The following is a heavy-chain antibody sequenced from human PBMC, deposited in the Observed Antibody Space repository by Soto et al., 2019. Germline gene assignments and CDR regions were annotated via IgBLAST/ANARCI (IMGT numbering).Heavy chain of an antibody. CDR2: IFSNDEK. D-gene: IGHD3-10*01. V-gene: IGHV2-26*01. CDR1: GFSLSNARMG. J-gene: IGHJ5*02. Sequence: QVTLKESGPVLVKPTETLTLTCTVSGFSLSNARMGVSWIRQPPGKALEWLAHIFSNDEKSYSTSLKSRLTTSNDTSKSQVDRAITNRAPVDTATYYCARIRSHYQGSGSYKLNWFDPWGQGTLVTVSS. CDR3: ARIRSHYQGSGSYKLNWFDP.